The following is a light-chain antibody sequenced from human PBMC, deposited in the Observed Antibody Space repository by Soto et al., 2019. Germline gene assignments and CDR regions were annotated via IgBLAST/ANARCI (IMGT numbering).Light chain of an antibody. Sequence: QSALTQPASVSGSPGQSITISCTATSSDVGGYIYVSWYQQHPGKAPKLMIYEVSNRPSGVSNRFSGSKSGNTASLTISGLQAEDEADYYCSSYTSSSTLVFGGGTKLTVL. CDR1: SSDVGGYIY. J-gene: IGLJ3*02. V-gene: IGLV2-14*01. CDR3: SSYTSSSTLV. CDR2: EVS.